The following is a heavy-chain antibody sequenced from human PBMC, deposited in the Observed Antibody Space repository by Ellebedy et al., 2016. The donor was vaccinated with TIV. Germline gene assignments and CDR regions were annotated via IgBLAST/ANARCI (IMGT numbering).Heavy chain of an antibody. CDR2: TYYRSKWYT. D-gene: IGHD2/OR15-2a*01. V-gene: IGHV6-1*01. Sequence: SQTLSLTCXISGDSLSSNTAAWNWIRQSPSRGLEWLGRTYYRSKWYTDYGRSVKTRIIMNPDTSKNQFTLHLNSVTPEDTAIYYCVRSDMMTTYWDWFDPWGQGTLVTVSS. CDR1: GDSLSSNTAA. CDR3: VRSDMMTTYWDWFDP. J-gene: IGHJ5*02.